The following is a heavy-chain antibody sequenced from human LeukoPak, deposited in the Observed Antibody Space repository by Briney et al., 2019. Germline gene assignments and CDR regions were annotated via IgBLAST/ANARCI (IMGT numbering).Heavy chain of an antibody. D-gene: IGHD4-17*01. J-gene: IGHJ4*02. CDR1: GGSIGSYF. CDR2: IYYSGST. CDR3: ARDRRGYGDPSDY. Sequence: SETLSLTCTVSGGSIGSYFWYWIRQPPGKGLEWIGYIYYSGSTNYNPSLKSRVTISADTSKNQFSLKLSSVTAADTAVYYCARDRRGYGDPSDYWGQGILVTVSP. V-gene: IGHV4-59*01.